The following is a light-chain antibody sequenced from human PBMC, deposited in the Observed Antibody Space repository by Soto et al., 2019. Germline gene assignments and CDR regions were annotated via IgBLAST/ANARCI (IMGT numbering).Light chain of an antibody. V-gene: IGKV3-15*01. CDR1: QTIDTN. Sequence: EIVMTQSPGTLSVSPGERATLSCRASQTIDTNLAWYQQKPGQAPRLLIFAASTRATGIPARFSGSGSGTDFTLTISSLQSEDFAVYYCQQYKDWPLFGQGTRLEIK. CDR3: QQYKDWPL. J-gene: IGKJ5*01. CDR2: AAS.